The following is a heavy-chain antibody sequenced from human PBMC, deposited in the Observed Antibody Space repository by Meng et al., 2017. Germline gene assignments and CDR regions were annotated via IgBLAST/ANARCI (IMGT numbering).Heavy chain of an antibody. D-gene: IGHD6-19*01. CDR1: GFTFSSYW. CDR2: INSDGSST. J-gene: IGHJ4*02. CDR3: SYGSIAVAGTPFDY. Sequence: GESLKISCAASGFTFSSYWMHWVRQAPGKGPVWVSRINSDGSSTSYADSVKGRFTISRDNSKNTLYLQMNSLRAEDTAVYYCSYGSIAVAGTPFDYWGQGTLVTVSS. V-gene: IGHV3-74*01.